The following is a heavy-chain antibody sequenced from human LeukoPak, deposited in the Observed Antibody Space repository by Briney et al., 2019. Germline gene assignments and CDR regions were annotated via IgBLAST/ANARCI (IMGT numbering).Heavy chain of an antibody. Sequence: GGSLRLACAASGFTFSGYWMSWLHQALGKGLEWVANINQGGSEKNYVDSVKGRLTISRDNAKNSLYLQMNSLRAEDRAVYFCARDPLGSGGYYDYWGQGTLVTVSS. D-gene: IGHD3-10*01. J-gene: IGHJ4*02. CDR3: ARDPLGSGGYYDY. V-gene: IGHV3-7*01. CDR1: GFTFSGYW. CDR2: INQGGSEK.